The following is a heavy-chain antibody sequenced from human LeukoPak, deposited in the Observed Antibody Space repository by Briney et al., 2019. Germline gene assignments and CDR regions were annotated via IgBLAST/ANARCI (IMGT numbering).Heavy chain of an antibody. D-gene: IGHD3-10*01. CDR3: ARAPLYYGSGAFDY. CDR2: ISFSGSTT. Sequence: GGSLRLSCAASGFTFSDYCMIWIRQAPGKGLEWVSYISFSGSTTYYADSVKGRFTTSRDNAKNSLYLQMNSLRAEDTAVYYCARAPLYYGSGAFDYWGQGTLVTVSS. CDR1: GFTFSDYC. J-gene: IGHJ4*02. V-gene: IGHV3-11*04.